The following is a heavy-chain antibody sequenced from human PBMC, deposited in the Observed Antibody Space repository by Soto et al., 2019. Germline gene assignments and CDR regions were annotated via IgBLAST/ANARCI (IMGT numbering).Heavy chain of an antibody. J-gene: IGHJ6*03. CDR2: INHSGST. CDR1: GGSFSGYY. D-gene: IGHD2-15*01. CDR3: ARAYCSGGSCYWNYYYYYMDV. V-gene: IGHV4-34*01. Sequence: SETLSLTRAVYGGSFSGYYWSWIRQPPGKGLEWIGEINHSGSTNYNPSLKSRVTISVDTSKNQFSLKLSSVTAADTAVYYCARAYCSGGSCYWNYYYYYMDVWGKGTTVTVSS.